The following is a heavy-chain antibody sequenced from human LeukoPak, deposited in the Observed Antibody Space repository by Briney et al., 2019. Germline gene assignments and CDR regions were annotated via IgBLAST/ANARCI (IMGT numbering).Heavy chain of an antibody. J-gene: IGHJ6*02. D-gene: IGHD2-15*01. Sequence: ASVKVSCKASGYTFTSYDINWVRQATGQGLEWMGWMNPNSGNTGYAQKFQGRVTMTRNTSISTAYMELSSLRSEDTAVYCCARGLVRYCSGGSCYSNYYYYYGMDVWGQGTTVTVSS. CDR2: MNPNSGNT. CDR1: GYTFTSYD. CDR3: ARGLVRYCSGGSCYSNYYYYYGMDV. V-gene: IGHV1-8*01.